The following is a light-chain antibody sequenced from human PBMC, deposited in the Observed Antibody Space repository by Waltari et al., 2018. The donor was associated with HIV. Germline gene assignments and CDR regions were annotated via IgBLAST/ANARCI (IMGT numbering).Light chain of an antibody. CDR1: QSVTSN. CDR2: GAS. Sequence: MTQSPSTLSASVGDRVTITCRASQSVTSNLAWYQLKPGQAPRLLMYGASTRATGIPVRFSGSGSGTEFTLTISSLQSEDFAVYVCQQYDNWLSFGGGTKVEIK. V-gene: IGKV3-15*01. J-gene: IGKJ4*01. CDR3: QQYDNWLS.